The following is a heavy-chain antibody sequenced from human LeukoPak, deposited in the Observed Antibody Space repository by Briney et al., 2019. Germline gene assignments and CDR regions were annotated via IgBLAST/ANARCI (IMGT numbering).Heavy chain of an antibody. D-gene: IGHD2-2*02. V-gene: IGHV1-2*02. Sequence: ASVKVSCTASGYTFTGYYMHWVRQAPGQGLEWMGWINPNSGGTNYAQKFQGRVTMTRDTSISTAYMELSRLSSDDTAVYYCARDRFRVVPAAIPDYWGQGTLVTVSS. CDR2: INPNSGGT. CDR3: ARDRFRVVPAAIPDY. CDR1: GYTFTGYY. J-gene: IGHJ4*02.